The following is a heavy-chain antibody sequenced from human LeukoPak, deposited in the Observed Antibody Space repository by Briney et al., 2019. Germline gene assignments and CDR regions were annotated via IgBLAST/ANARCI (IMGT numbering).Heavy chain of an antibody. Sequence: SETLSLTCTVSGGSISSYYWSWIRQPAGQGLKWFGRIYTSWSTNHNPSLKSRVTMSVDTSKNLFSLKLSSVTAADTAVYYCAGDATMVRGVIIEYNWFDPWGQGTLVTVSS. CDR3: AGDATMVRGVIIEYNWFDP. CDR2: IYTSWST. D-gene: IGHD3-10*01. CDR1: GGSISSYY. V-gene: IGHV4-4*07. J-gene: IGHJ5*02.